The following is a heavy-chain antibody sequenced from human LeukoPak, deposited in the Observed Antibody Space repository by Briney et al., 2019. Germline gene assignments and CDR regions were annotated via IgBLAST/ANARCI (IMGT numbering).Heavy chain of an antibody. CDR1: GFTFSSYG. CDR2: ISYDGSNK. V-gene: IGHV3-30*18. J-gene: IGHJ4*02. Sequence: GRSLRLSCAASGFTFSSYGMHWVRQAPGKGLEWVALISYDGSNKFYADSVKGRFTISRDNSKNTLYQQMNSLRAEDTAVYYCAKSWGVATVRSDGYFDYWGQGTLVTVSS. CDR3: AKSWGVATVRSDGYFDY. D-gene: IGHD5-12*01.